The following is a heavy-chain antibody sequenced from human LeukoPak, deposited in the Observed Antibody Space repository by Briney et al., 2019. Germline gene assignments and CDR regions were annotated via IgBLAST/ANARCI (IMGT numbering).Heavy chain of an antibody. V-gene: IGHV4-34*01. D-gene: IGHD2-2*01. J-gene: IGHJ5*02. Sequence: PSETLSLTCAVYGGSFSGYYWSWIRQPPGKGLEWIGEINHSGSTNYNPSLNSRVTISVDTSKNQFSLKLSSVTAADTAVYYCASVLLYWRSTSCSNNGADPWGHGPLVTVS. CDR2: INHSGST. CDR3: ASVLLYWRSTSCSNNGADP. CDR1: GGSFSGYY.